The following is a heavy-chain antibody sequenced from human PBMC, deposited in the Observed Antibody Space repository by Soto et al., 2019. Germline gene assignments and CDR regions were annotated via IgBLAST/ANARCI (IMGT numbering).Heavy chain of an antibody. J-gene: IGHJ6*02. CDR2: ISHSGVT. V-gene: IGHV4-34*01. CDR1: GGSLSNYY. CDR3: ARITWGRDHYYGMDV. D-gene: IGHD1-26*01. Sequence: PSETLSLTCGVYGGSLSNYYWSWIRQSPGKGLEWIGEISHSGVTNHNPSLKSRVTISVDTSKSQFSLKVRSLTAADTAVYYCARITWGRDHYYGMDVWGQGTTVTVSS.